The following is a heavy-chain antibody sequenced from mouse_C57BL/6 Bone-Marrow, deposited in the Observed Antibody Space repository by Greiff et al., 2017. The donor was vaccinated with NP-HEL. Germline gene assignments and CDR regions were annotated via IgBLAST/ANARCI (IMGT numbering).Heavy chain of an antibody. J-gene: IGHJ4*01. V-gene: IGHV1-22*01. CDR2: INPNNGGT. D-gene: IGHD1-1*01. CDR1: GYTFTDYN. Sequence: EVQLQQSGPELVKPGASVKMSCKASGYTFTDYNMHWVKQSHGKSLEWIGYINPNNGGTSYNQKFKGKATLTVNKSSSTAYMQLRSLTSEDSAVYYCARRGTVVDTGPYYYAMDYWGQGTSVTVSS. CDR3: ARRGTVVDTGPYYYAMDY.